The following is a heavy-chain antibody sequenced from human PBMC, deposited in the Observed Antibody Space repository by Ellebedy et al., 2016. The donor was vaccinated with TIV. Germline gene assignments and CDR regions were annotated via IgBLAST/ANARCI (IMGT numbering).Heavy chain of an antibody. CDR2: IYYSGST. Sequence: SETLSLTCSVSGGSISSYYWSWIRQPPGKGLEWIGNIYYSGSTNNNPSLKSRVTISVDTSKNQFSLKLSSVTAADTAVYYCARGRYFDWLPQYYYGMDVWGQGTTVTVSS. CDR3: ARGRYFDWLPQYYYGMDV. D-gene: IGHD3-9*01. CDR1: GGSISSYY. J-gene: IGHJ6*02. V-gene: IGHV4-59*12.